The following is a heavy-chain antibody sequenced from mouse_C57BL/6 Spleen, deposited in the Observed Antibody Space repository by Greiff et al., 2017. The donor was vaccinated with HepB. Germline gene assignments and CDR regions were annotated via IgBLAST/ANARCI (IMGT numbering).Heavy chain of an antibody. Sequence: QVHVKQPGTELVKPGASVKLSCKASGYTFTSYWMHWVKQRPGQGLEWIGNINPSNGGTNYNEKFKSKATLTVDKSSSTAYMQLSSLTSEDSAVYYCASRGKGGYGSSYDYFDYWGQGTTLTVSS. V-gene: IGHV1-53*01. CDR1: GYTFTSYW. D-gene: IGHD1-1*01. J-gene: IGHJ2*01. CDR3: ASRGKGGYGSSYDYFDY. CDR2: INPSNGGT.